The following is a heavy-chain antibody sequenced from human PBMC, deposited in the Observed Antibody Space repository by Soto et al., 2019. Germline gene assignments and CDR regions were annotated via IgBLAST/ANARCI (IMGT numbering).Heavy chain of an antibody. Sequence: GGSLRLSCAASGFTFSSYGMHWVRQAPGKGLEWVAVISYAGSNKYYADSVKGRFTISRDNSKNTLYLQMNSLRAEDTAVYYCAKDQYYGSGRPYYYGMDVWGQGTTVTVSS. D-gene: IGHD3-10*01. CDR1: GFTFSSYG. J-gene: IGHJ6*02. CDR2: ISYAGSNK. CDR3: AKDQYYGSGRPYYYGMDV. V-gene: IGHV3-30*18.